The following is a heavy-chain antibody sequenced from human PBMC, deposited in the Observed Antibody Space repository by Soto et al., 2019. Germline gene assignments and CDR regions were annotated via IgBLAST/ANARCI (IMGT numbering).Heavy chain of an antibody. J-gene: IGHJ4*02. V-gene: IGHV3-48*01. CDR1: GFSFSNHV. Sequence: EEQLVESGGGLVQPGGSLRLSCAASGFSFSNHVMHWVRQAPGRGLEWVSSINRDSNTFYADSVKGRFTISRDNAKDSLYLQMNSLRADDTAVYYCANGDYYGGQGTLVTVSS. D-gene: IGHD4-17*01. CDR2: INRDSNT. CDR3: ANGDYY.